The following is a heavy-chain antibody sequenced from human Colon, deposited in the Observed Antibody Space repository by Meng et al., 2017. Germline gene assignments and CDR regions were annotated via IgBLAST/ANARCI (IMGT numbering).Heavy chain of an antibody. Sequence: QVQLVESGGGVVQPGRSLGLSCAASGFTFSSYGMHWVRQAPGKGLEWVAVIWYDGSNKYYADSVKGRFTISRDNSKNALYLQMNSLRAEDTAVYYCARDGGHRADSWGQGTLVTVSS. CDR3: ARDGGHRADS. V-gene: IGHV3-33*01. D-gene: IGHD2-15*01. J-gene: IGHJ4*02. CDR2: IWYDGSNK. CDR1: GFTFSSYG.